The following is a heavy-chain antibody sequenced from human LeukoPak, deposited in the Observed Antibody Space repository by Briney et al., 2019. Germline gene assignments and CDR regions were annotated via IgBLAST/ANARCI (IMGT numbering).Heavy chain of an antibody. D-gene: IGHD4-17*01. J-gene: IGHJ3*02. V-gene: IGHV4-61*01. CDR2: IYYSGST. CDR3: ARGIYYGGAFDI. Sequence: SETLSLTCTVSGGSVNSGSYFWSWIRQPPGKGLEWIGYIYYSGSTNYNPSLKSRVTISVDTSKNQFSLKLSSVTAADTAVYYCARGIYYGGAFDIWGQGTMVTVSS. CDR1: GGSVNSGSYF.